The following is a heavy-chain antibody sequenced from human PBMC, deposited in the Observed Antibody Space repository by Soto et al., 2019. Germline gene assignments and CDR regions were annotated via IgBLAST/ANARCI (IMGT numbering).Heavy chain of an antibody. CDR2: ISAYNGNT. Sequence: ASVKVSCKASGYTFTSYGISWVRQAPGQGLEWMGWISAYNGNTNYAQKLQGRVTMTTDTSTSTAYMELRSLRSDDTAVYYCARNVGSGSILAFGWFDPWGQGTLVTVSS. V-gene: IGHV1-18*01. D-gene: IGHD3-10*01. J-gene: IGHJ5*02. CDR3: ARNVGSGSILAFGWFDP. CDR1: GYTFTSYG.